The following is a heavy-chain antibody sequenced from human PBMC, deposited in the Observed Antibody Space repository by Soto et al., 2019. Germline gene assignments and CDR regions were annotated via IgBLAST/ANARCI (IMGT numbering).Heavy chain of an antibody. J-gene: IGHJ4*02. CDR3: ARDLGGYVHLWDKSNY. CDR2: ISFDGSEK. D-gene: IGHD5-12*01. CDR1: GFRFSGFA. V-gene: IGHV3-30*04. Sequence: QVQLVESGGSVVQPGASLRLSCAASGFRFSGFAMHWVRQAPGKGLEWVAVISFDGSEKFYVDSVKGRFSISRDDFHSTVFLQMDSLRPEDTGVYYCARDLGGYVHLWDKSNYWGQGTLVNVSS.